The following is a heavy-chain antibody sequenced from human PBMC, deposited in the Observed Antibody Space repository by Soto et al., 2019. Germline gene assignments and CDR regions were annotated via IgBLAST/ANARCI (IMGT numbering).Heavy chain of an antibody. CDR3: AREDGHYDFWSGYYGNWFDP. V-gene: IGHV3-7*01. Sequence: GGSLRLSCAASGFTFSSYWMSWVRQAPGKGLEWVANIKQDGSEKYYVDSVKGRFTISRDNAKNSLYLQMNSLRAEDTAVYYCAREDGHYDFWSGYYGNWFDPWGQGTLVTVSS. CDR2: IKQDGSEK. J-gene: IGHJ5*02. CDR1: GFTFSSYW. D-gene: IGHD3-3*01.